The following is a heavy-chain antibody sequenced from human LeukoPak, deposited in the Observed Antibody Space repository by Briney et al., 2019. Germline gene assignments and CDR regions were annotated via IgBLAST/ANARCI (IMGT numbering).Heavy chain of an antibody. D-gene: IGHD3-22*01. J-gene: IGHJ4*02. CDR3: ARGVDYYDPIDY. Sequence: GGSLRLSCAASGFTFSSYGMHWVRQAPGKGLEWVAVIWYDGSNKYYADSVKGRFTISRDNSKNTLYLQMNSLRAEDTAVYYCARGVDYYDPIDYWGQGTLVTVSS. CDR1: GFTFSSYG. V-gene: IGHV3-33*01. CDR2: IWYDGSNK.